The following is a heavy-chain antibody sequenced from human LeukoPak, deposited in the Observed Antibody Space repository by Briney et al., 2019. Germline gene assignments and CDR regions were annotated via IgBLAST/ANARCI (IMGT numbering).Heavy chain of an antibody. V-gene: IGHV4-4*07. CDR3: ARSYTDYYDSSGLDF. CDR1: GASISSYY. D-gene: IGHD3-22*01. CDR2: IYTSGST. J-gene: IGHJ4*02. Sequence: SETLSLTCTVSGASISSYYWNWIRQPAGKGLEWIGHIYTSGSTKYNPSLKSRVTISVDTSKNQFSLRLSSVTAADTAVYYCARSYTDYYDSSGLDFWGQGTLVTVSS.